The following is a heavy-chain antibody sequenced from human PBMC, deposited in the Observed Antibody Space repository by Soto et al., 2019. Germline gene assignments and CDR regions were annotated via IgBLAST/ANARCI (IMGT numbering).Heavy chain of an antibody. CDR2: ISAYNGNT. CDR3: ARGQSVLYLDL. D-gene: IGHD1-20*01. V-gene: IGHV1-18*04. CDR1: GYTFTSYG. J-gene: IGHJ1*01. Sequence: ASVKVSCKASGYTFTSYGISWVRQAPGQGLEWMGWISAYNGNTNYAQKLQGRVTMTTDTSTSTAYTELSSLRSEDTATYYCARGQSVLYLDLWGRGTQVTVSS.